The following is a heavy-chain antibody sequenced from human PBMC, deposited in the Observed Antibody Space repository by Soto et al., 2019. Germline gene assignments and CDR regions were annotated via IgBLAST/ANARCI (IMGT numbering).Heavy chain of an antibody. D-gene: IGHD3-22*01. J-gene: IGHJ4*02. CDR3: ARARDYYDSSGYFRYFDY. V-gene: IGHV4-30-4*01. CDR2: IYYSGST. CDR1: GGPISSGDYY. Sequence: SETLSLTCTVSGGPISSGDYYWSWIRQPPGKGLEWIGYIYYSGSTYYNPSLKSRVTISVDTSKNQFSLKLSSVTAADTAVYYCARARDYYDSSGYFRYFDYWGQGTLVTVSS.